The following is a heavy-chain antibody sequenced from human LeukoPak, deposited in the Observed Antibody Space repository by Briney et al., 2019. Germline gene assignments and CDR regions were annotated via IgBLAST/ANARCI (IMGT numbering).Heavy chain of an antibody. CDR1: GFTVSSHY. V-gene: IGHV3-53*01. CDR2: TYSGDST. CDR3: ARDNELDL. J-gene: IGHJ2*01. Sequence: PGGSLRLSCAASGFTVSSHYMGWVRQAPGKGLEWVSVTYSGDSTYYADSVKGRFTIFRDNSKNTLYLQMISLRAEDTAVYYCARDNELDLWGRGTLVTVSS. D-gene: IGHD2-8*01.